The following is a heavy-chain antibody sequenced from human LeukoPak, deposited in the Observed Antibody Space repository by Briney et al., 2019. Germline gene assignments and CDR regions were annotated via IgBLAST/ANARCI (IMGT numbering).Heavy chain of an antibody. V-gene: IGHV3-21*04. CDR3: ARATPSFYCSGGSCGMDV. Sequence: GGSLRLSCAASGFTFSSNSMNWVRQAPGKGLEWVSSIXXSSSYIYYADSVKGRLTISRDNAKNSLYLQMNSLRAEDTAVYYCARATPSFYCSGGSCGMDVWGQGATVTVSS. CDR2: IXXSSSYI. D-gene: IGHD2-15*01. J-gene: IGHJ6*02. CDR1: GFTFSSNS.